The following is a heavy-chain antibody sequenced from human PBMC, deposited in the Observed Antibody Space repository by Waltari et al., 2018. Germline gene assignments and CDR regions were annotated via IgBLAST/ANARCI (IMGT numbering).Heavy chain of an antibody. CDR3: ARSNNFAFDY. V-gene: IGHV3-74*01. Sequence: EVQLVASGGYLVQPGGSLRLSCAGSGFTFSKYWIHWVRQTPGKGLEWGSHTKGDGSNIKYADSGKGRFTGSSDNAKNPVYLPISSLRAEDTAVYYCARSNNFAFDYWGQGTLVTVSS. J-gene: IGHJ4*02. CDR1: GFTFSKYW. CDR2: TKGDGSNI. D-gene: IGHD1-20*01.